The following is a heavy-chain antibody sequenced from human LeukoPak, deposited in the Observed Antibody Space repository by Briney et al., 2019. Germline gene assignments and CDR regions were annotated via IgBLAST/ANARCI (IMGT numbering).Heavy chain of an antibody. CDR1: GGSISSYY. CDR2: VYSSGSV. Sequence: PSETLVLTCTVSGGSISSYYWSWIRQPAGKGLEWIGRVYSSGSVNYNPSLKSRVTMSVDKSNNQFSLSLRSVTAADTAVYYCARVLRDYSSGWSGVDYYYGLDVWGQGTAVAVSS. CDR3: ARVLRDYSSGWSGVDYYYGLDV. V-gene: IGHV4-4*07. J-gene: IGHJ6*02. D-gene: IGHD6-19*01.